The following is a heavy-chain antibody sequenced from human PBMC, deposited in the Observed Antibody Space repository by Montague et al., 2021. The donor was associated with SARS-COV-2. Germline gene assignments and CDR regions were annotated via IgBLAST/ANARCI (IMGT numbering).Heavy chain of an antibody. J-gene: IGHJ4*02. V-gene: IGHV4-59*02. CDR2: IYDSGST. CDR1: GSSVRSYY. D-gene: IGHD4-17*01. Sequence: SETLSLTCIVSGSSVRSYYWSWIRQPPGKGLEWIGYIYDSGSTNYNPSLKSRVTISVDTSKNQFSLKLSSVTAADTAVYYCARGNTVTTFGGPYYIDSWGQRTLVTVSA. CDR3: ARGNTVTTFGGPYYIDS.